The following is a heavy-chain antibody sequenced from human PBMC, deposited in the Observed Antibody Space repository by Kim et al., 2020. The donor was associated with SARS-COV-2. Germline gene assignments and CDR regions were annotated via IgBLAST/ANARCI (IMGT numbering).Heavy chain of an antibody. J-gene: IGHJ5*02. D-gene: IGHD3-10*01. CDR3: ARDILGYYYGSGRFDP. Sequence: SETLSLTCAVYGGSFSGYYWSWIRQPPGKGLEWIGEINHSGSTNYNPSLKSRVTISVDTSKNQFSLKLSSVTAADTAVYYCARDILGYYYGSGRFDPWGQGTLVTVSS. CDR1: GGSFSGYY. V-gene: IGHV4-34*01. CDR2: INHSGST.